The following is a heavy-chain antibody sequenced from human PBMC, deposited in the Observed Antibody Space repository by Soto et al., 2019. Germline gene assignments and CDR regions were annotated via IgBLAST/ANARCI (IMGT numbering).Heavy chain of an antibody. CDR2: ISGSGTNT. J-gene: IGHJ4*02. Sequence: EVQLLESGGGLAQPGGSLRLSCAASGFTFTSYAMTWVRQAPGKGLEWVSTISGSGTNTYYADAVEGRFTISRDNSKNTLYMQMNCLRAEDTAIYFCNKGIDYWGQGALVSVSS. CDR1: GFTFTSYA. CDR3: NKGIDY. D-gene: IGHD3-10*01. V-gene: IGHV3-23*01.